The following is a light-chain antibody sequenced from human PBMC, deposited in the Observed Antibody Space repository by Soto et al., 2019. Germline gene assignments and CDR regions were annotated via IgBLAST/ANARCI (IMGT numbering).Light chain of an antibody. Sequence: DIQMTQSPSSLSASVGDRVTITCRASQSIVNYLNWYQQRPGKAPNLLTYAASSLQSGVPSRFSGSESGTDFTLTISSLEPEDFAIYYCQQRQYWPPITFGQGTRLEIK. V-gene: IGKV1-39*01. CDR1: QSIVNY. CDR2: AAS. J-gene: IGKJ5*01. CDR3: QQRQYWPPIT.